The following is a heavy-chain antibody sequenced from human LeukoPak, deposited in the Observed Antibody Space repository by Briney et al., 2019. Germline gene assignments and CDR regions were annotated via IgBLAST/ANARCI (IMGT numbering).Heavy chain of an antibody. D-gene: IGHD1-26*01. CDR1: GFTFDSYG. J-gene: IGHJ2*01. CDR2: IYGSGIET. Sequence: GGPLRLSCTASGFTFDSYGMAWVRQAPGKGLEWVASIYGSGIETFYADSVKARFTVSRDNSKNTLYLQLSSLRAEDTAVYYCAKSGVWSGSWYYGHLDLWGRGTLVTVSS. CDR3: AKSGVWSGSWYYGHLDL. V-gene: IGHV3-23*01.